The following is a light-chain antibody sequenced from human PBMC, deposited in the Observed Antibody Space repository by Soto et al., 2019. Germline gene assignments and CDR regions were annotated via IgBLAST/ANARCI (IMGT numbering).Light chain of an antibody. CDR2: RAS. V-gene: IGKV3-15*01. CDR3: QQYSDWPRT. J-gene: IGKJ1*01. CDR1: QRVSNR. Sequence: EIVMTQSPATLSVSPGERATLSCRASQRVSNRLAWYQQRPGQAPRLLIYRASARATGIPARFSGSGSGTEFTLTSSSMQSEDFAIYYCQQYSDWPRTFGQGTKVEIK.